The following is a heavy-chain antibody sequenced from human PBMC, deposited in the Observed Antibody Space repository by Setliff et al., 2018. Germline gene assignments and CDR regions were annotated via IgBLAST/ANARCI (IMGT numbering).Heavy chain of an antibody. Sequence: LSLTCTDSGGSLSADYYWSWIRQPAGKGLEWIGHVHPDGSTNYNPSLYSRLIISVDTSKNQFSLKLTSVTAADTAVYYCVRALLWSGEGRFDPWGQGTLVTVSS. D-gene: IGHD2-8*02. CDR1: GGSLSADYY. CDR2: VHPDGST. CDR3: VRALLWSGEGRFDP. V-gene: IGHV4-61*09. J-gene: IGHJ5*02.